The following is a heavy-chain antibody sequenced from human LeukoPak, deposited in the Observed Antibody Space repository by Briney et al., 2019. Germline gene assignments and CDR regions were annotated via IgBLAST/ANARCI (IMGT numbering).Heavy chain of an antibody. CDR2: ISTSSSYI. J-gene: IGHJ6*03. Sequence: GGSLRLSCAASGITFSSYSMNWVRQAPGKGLEWVSSISTSSSYIYYADSVKGRFTVSRDNAKNSLFLQMNSLRAEDTAVYYCARTTDNYYYYDMGVWGKGTTVTISS. D-gene: IGHD4-17*01. V-gene: IGHV3-21*01. CDR3: ARTTDNYYYYDMGV. CDR1: GITFSSYS.